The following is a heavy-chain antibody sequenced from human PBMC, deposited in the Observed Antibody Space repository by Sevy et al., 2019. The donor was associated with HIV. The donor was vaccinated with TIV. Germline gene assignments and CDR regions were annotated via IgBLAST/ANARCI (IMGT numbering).Heavy chain of an antibody. CDR3: TRVHSGGYPFDY. CDR1: GFSVSSNY. J-gene: IGHJ4*02. V-gene: IGHV3-53*01. D-gene: IGHD3-22*01. CDR2: IYSIGRT. Sequence: GGSLRLSCAASGFSVSSNYMSWVRQAPGKGLEWVSLIYSIGRTYYGDSVKGRFTISRDDSKNTLYLKMNSVRAEDTALYYCTRVHSGGYPFDYWGQGSLVTVSS.